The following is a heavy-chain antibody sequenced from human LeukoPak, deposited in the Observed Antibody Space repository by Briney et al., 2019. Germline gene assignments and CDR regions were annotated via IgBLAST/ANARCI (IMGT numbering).Heavy chain of an antibody. CDR3: ARGPILTGNYPPDDF. J-gene: IGHJ4*02. Sequence: ASVKVSCKASGYTFTSYGISWARQAPGQGLEWMGWISAYNGNTNSAQKLQGRVTMTTDTSTSTAYMELRSLRSDDTAVYYCARGPILTGNYPPDDFWGQGTLVTVSS. D-gene: IGHD3-9*01. CDR2: ISAYNGNT. V-gene: IGHV1-18*01. CDR1: GYTFTSYG.